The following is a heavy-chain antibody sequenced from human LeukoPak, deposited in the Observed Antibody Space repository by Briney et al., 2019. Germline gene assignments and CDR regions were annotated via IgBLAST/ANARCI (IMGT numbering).Heavy chain of an antibody. J-gene: IGHJ6*02. CDR1: GGSISSYY. V-gene: IGHV4-59*12. CDR3: ARGGPKQQHYGMGV. D-gene: IGHD6-13*01. Sequence: PSETLSLTCTVSGGSISSYYWSWIRQPPGKGLEWIGYIYYSGSTNYNPSLKSRVTISVDTSKNQFSLKLSSVTAADTAVYYCARGGPKQQHYGMGVWGQGTTVTASS. CDR2: IYYSGST.